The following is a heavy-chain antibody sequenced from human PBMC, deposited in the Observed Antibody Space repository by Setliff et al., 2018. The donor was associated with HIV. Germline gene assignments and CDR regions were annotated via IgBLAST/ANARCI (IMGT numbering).Heavy chain of an antibody. D-gene: IGHD3-10*01. CDR2: INPRGDRT. J-gene: IGHJ3*02. V-gene: IGHV1-46*01. CDR3: AAETFYGAGSYYREAPDI. CDR1: GYTFTNNG. Sequence: ASVKVSCKASGYTFTNNGINWVRQAPGQGLEWMGWINPRGDRTTYAQSFQGRVRMSRDTSTTTLELNSLRAEDTAVYYCAAETFYGAGSYYREAPDIWGQGTLVTVSS.